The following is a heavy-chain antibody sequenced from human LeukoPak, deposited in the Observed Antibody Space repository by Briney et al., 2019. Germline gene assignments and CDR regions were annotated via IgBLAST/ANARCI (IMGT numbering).Heavy chain of an antibody. CDR2: IKYDGSIK. V-gene: IGHV3-33*08. J-gene: IGHJ4*02. D-gene: IGHD3-22*01. CDR3: ARGVHTNYYDSSGFDY. CDR1: GFTFSRYW. Sequence: GGSLRLSCAASGFTFSRYWMHWVRQAPGKGLEWVAVIKYDGSIKYYADSVKGRFTISRDNSENTLYLQMNSLRAEDTAMYYCARGVHTNYYDSSGFDYWGQGTLVTASS.